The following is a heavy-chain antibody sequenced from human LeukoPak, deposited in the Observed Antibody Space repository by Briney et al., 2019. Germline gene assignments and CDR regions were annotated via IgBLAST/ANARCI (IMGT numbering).Heavy chain of an antibody. J-gene: IGHJ4*02. CDR3: ARSEGPLDH. CDR2: ITTSSSTM. Sequence: GGSLRLSCAASGFSFSTSNMNWVRQAPGKGLEWLSYITTSSSTMNYADSVRGRFTISRDNAKNSLYLQMDSLREDDTAVYYCARSEGPLDHWGQGTLVTVSS. V-gene: IGHV3-48*02. CDR1: GFSFSTSN.